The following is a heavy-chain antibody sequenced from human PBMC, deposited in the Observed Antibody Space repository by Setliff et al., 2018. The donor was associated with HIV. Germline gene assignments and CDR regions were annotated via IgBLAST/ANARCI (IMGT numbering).Heavy chain of an antibody. CDR2: INPSSGGA. CDR1: RYTFTGHY. D-gene: IGHD2-15*01. J-gene: IGHJ6*03. V-gene: IGHV1-2*02. Sequence: GASVKVSCKASRYTFTGHYMHWVRQAPGQGLEWVGWINPSSGGANYAQKFQGRVTMTRDTSISTAYMELSRPTSDDTAVYYCARDGRYCSGGSCFTNRASYYYYYMDVWGKGTTVTVSS. CDR3: ARDGRYCSGGSCFTNRASYYYYYMDV.